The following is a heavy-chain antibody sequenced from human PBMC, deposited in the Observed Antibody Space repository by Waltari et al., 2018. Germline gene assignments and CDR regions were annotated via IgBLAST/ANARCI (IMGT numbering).Heavy chain of an antibody. CDR1: GFSFDDYA. Sequence: EVQLVESGGGLVQPGRSLRLSCAASGFSFDDYAMHWVRQAPGKGLEWVSGISWKSGSTAYADSVEGRFTISRDNAKNSLYLQMHSLRPEDTALYYCVKDRGLYSSSSGLDYWGQGTLVTVS. V-gene: IGHV3-9*01. J-gene: IGHJ4*02. CDR2: ISWKSGST. CDR3: VKDRGLYSSSSGLDY. D-gene: IGHD6-6*01.